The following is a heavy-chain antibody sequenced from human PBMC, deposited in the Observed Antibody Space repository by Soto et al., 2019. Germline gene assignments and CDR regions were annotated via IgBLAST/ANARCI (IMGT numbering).Heavy chain of an antibody. CDR2: INHSGST. V-gene: IGHV4-59*08. CDR3: ARHPPIAVAAIDY. Sequence: SETLSLTCTVSGGSISSDYWSWIRQFPGKGLEWIGYINHSGSTNYNPSLKSRVTISIDTSKNQFSLKLSSVTAADTAVYYCARHPPIAVAAIDYWGQGTLVTVSS. D-gene: IGHD6-13*01. CDR1: GGSISSDY. J-gene: IGHJ4*02.